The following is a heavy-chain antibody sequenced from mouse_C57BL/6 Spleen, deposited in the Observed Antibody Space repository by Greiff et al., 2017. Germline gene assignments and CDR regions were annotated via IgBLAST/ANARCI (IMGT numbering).Heavy chain of an antibody. Sequence: QVQLKESGPGLVQPSQSLSITCTVSGFSFTSYGVHWVRQSPGKGQEWLGVIWSGGSTDYNAAFISRLSISKDNSKSQVFFKVNSLQADDTAIYYCARKNYDYDAFAYWGQGTLVTVSA. CDR1: GFSFTSYG. CDR2: IWSGGST. V-gene: IGHV2-2*01. D-gene: IGHD2-4*01. J-gene: IGHJ3*01. CDR3: ARKNYDYDAFAY.